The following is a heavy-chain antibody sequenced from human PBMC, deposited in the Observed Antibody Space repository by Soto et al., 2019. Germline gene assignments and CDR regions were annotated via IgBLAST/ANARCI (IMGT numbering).Heavy chain of an antibody. CDR3: ARGSGSSWPFDY. CDR1: GYTFTNYA. Sequence: ASVKVSCKASGYTFTNYAIHWVRQAPGQMFEWMGWFNAGNGYTKYSQKFQGSVSITRDTSASTAYMELSSLRFEDTAVYYCARGSGSSWPFDYWGQGTLVTVSS. V-gene: IGHV1-3*01. CDR2: FNAGNGYT. J-gene: IGHJ4*02. D-gene: IGHD6-13*01.